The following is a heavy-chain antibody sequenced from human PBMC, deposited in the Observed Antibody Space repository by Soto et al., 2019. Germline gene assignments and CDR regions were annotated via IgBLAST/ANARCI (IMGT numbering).Heavy chain of an antibody. D-gene: IGHD6-19*01. Sequence: AAVKSSCKASGDTFTSYGISWVRQAPGQGLEWMGWISAYNGNTNYAQKLQGRVTMTTDTSTSTAYMELRSLRSDDTAVYYCARADSDYSSCWSFASWGQGTL. V-gene: IGHV1-18*01. CDR1: GDTFTSYG. CDR2: ISAYNGNT. J-gene: IGHJ4*02. CDR3: ARADSDYSSCWSFAS.